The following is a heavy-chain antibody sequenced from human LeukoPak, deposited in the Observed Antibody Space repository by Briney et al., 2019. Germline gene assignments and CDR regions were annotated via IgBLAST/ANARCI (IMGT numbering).Heavy chain of an antibody. V-gene: IGHV1-18*01. CDR2: FSAYNGNP. J-gene: IGHJ3*02. Sequence: ASVKVSCKASGYTFTSYAISWVRQAPGQGLEWMGWFSAYNGNPNYAQKLQGRVTMTTDTSTSTAYMELRSLRSDDTAGYYCARPLLDYYDSSGYISGDAFDIWGQGTMVTVSS. CDR3: ARPLLDYYDSSGYISGDAFDI. D-gene: IGHD3-22*01. CDR1: GYTFTSYA.